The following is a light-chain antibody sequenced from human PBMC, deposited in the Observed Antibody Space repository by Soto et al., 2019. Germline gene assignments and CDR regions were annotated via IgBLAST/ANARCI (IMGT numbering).Light chain of an antibody. CDR1: SSNIGSNT. CDR2: GNY. V-gene: IGLV1-44*01. Sequence: QSVLTQPPSASATPGQRVTISCSGSSSNIGSNTVSWYRHLLGTAPQVLVHGNYQRPSGVPDRFSGSKSGASASLAISGLRSEDEGDYYCAAWDDNLNGVVFGGGTKLTVL. J-gene: IGLJ3*02. CDR3: AAWDDNLNGVV.